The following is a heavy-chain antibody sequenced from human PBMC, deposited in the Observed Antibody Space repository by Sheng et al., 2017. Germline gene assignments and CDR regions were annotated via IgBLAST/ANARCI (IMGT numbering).Heavy chain of an antibody. J-gene: IGHJ3*02. Sequence: QVQLQESGPGLVKPSETLSLTCTVSGGSISSYYWSWIRQPPGKGLEWIGYIYYSGSTNYNPSLKSRVTISVDTSKNQFSLKLSSVTAADTAVYYCARGPLLILAFDIWGQGTMVTVSS. CDR1: GGSISSYY. D-gene: IGHD2-15*01. CDR3: ARGPLLILAFDI. CDR2: IYYSGST. V-gene: IGHV4-59*01.